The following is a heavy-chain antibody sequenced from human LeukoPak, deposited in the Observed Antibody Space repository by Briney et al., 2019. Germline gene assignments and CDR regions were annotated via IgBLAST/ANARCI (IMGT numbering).Heavy chain of an antibody. Sequence: GGSLRLSCAASGFTFRNYVIHWVRQAPGKGLEWVAVTSSDLNVKLYADSVKGRFTISRDNSKNTLYLQMNSLRAEDTAVYYCARDPHSNYGYFDYWGQGTLVTVSS. V-gene: IGHV3-30-3*01. CDR3: ARDPHSNYGYFDY. D-gene: IGHD4-11*01. CDR1: GFTFRNYV. CDR2: TSSDLNVK. J-gene: IGHJ4*02.